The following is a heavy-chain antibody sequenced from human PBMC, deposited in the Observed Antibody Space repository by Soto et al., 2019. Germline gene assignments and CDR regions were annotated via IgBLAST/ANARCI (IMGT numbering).Heavy chain of an antibody. J-gene: IGHJ4*02. CDR3: ARDKITGLFDY. V-gene: IGHV4-34*01. Sequence: PSETLSLTCTVSGGSIRSYYWTWIRQPPGTGLEWIGEINHSGSTNYNPSLKSRVTISVDTSKNQFSLKLTSVTAADTAVYYCARDKITGLFDYWGQGTLVTVSS. D-gene: IGHD2-8*02. CDR1: GGSIRSYY. CDR2: INHSGST.